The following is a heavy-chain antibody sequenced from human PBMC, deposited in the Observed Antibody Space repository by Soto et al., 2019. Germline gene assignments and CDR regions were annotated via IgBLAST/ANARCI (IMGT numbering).Heavy chain of an antibody. CDR3: ARGGQLVDY. Sequence: QVQLVQSGAEVKKPGASVKVSCKASGYTFTDFHIHWVRQAPGQGLEWVGWVNPYSGATDSAQKFQGRVTMTSDTPIITAYMELSSLTSDDTAVYYCARGGQLVDYWGQGTLVTVSS. D-gene: IGHD6-6*01. J-gene: IGHJ4*02. V-gene: IGHV1-2*02. CDR2: VNPYSGAT. CDR1: GYTFTDFH.